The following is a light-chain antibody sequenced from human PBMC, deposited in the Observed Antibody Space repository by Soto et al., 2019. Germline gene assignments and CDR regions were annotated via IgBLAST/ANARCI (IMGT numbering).Light chain of an antibody. CDR3: QSYDSSLGGSWV. J-gene: IGLJ3*02. CDR1: SSNLGAGYD. Sequence: QSVLTQPPSVSGAPGQRVTLSCTGNSSNLGAGYDVHWYQQLPGAAPKLVIFGNRNRPSGVPERFSGSKSGTSASLAITGLQAEDEADYYCQSYDSSLGGSWVFGGGTKLTVL. V-gene: IGLV1-40*01. CDR2: GNR.